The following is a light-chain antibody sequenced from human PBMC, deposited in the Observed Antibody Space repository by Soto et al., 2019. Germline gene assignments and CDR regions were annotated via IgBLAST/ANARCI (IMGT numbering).Light chain of an antibody. CDR2: AAS. Sequence: TCRASQTIIRYLNWYQQKPGKAPKLLIFAASSLQSGVPSRFSGSGSGTEFTLAISSLHPEDFATYSCQQTYRIPLTFGGGTKVDIK. CDR3: QQTYRIPLT. J-gene: IGKJ4*01. CDR1: QTIIRY. V-gene: IGKV1-39*01.